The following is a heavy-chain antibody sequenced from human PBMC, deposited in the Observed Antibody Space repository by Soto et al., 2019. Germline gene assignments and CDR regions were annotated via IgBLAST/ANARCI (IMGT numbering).Heavy chain of an antibody. CDR1: GGSFSGYY. Sequence: QVQLQQWGAGLLKPSETLSLTCAVYGGSFSGYYWTWIRQPPGTGQEWIGVINHSGSTNYNPSLTSRTTNTVNTSMNPFSLKVTSVTSADTAGYYCARDKITGLFDYWGQGTLVTVSS. D-gene: IGHD2-8*02. J-gene: IGHJ4*02. CDR2: INHSGST. CDR3: ARDKITGLFDY. V-gene: IGHV4-34*01.